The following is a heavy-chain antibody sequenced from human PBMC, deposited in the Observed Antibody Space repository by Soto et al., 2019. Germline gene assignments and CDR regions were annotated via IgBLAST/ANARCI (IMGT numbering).Heavy chain of an antibody. Sequence: GGSLRLSCAASGFTFSSYSMNWVRQAPGKGLEWVSYISSSSSTIYYADSVKGRFTISRDNAKNSLYLQMNSLRAEDTAVYYCASTGGGHTYYDFWSGYYPFDYWGQGTLVTVSS. V-gene: IGHV3-48*01. J-gene: IGHJ4*02. CDR2: ISSSSSTI. CDR3: ASTGGGHTYYDFWSGYYPFDY. CDR1: GFTFSSYS. D-gene: IGHD3-3*01.